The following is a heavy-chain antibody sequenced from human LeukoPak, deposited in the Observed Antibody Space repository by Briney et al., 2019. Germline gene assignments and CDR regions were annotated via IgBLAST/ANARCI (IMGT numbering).Heavy chain of an antibody. CDR1: GFTFSSYG. CDR3: AKERYSSSWYSSYFDY. D-gene: IGHD6-13*01. CDR2: ISGSGGST. Sequence: GGTLRLSCAASGFTFSSYGMSWVRQAPGKGLEWVSAISGSGGSTYYADSVKGRFTISRDNSKNTLYLQMNSLRAEDTAVYYCAKERYSSSWYSSYFDYWGQGTLVTVSS. V-gene: IGHV3-23*01. J-gene: IGHJ4*02.